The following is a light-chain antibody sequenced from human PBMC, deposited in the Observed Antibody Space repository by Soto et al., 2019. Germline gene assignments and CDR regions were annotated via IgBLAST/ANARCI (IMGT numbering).Light chain of an antibody. CDR3: QQSYSTLT. CDR1: QSISSW. CDR2: DAS. Sequence: DIQMTQSPSTLSASVGDRVTITCRASQSISSWLAWYQQKPGKAPKLLIYDASSLESGVPSRFSGSGSGTEFTLTISSLQPDDFATYYCQQSYSTLTFGGGTKVDIK. J-gene: IGKJ4*01. V-gene: IGKV1-5*01.